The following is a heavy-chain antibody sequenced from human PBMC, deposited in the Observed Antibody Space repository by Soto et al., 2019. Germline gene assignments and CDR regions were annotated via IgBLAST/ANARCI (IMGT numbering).Heavy chain of an antibody. J-gene: IGHJ6*02. Sequence: QVQLVQSGAEVKKPGSSVKVCCKASGGTFSSYTVSWVRQAPGQGLEWMGRIIPILGIANYAQKFQGRVTITADKSTSTAYMELSSLRSEDTAVYYCARFRGSYGMDVWGQGTTDTVSS. V-gene: IGHV1-69*02. D-gene: IGHD3-10*01. CDR1: GGTFSSYT. CDR2: IIPILGIA. CDR3: ARFRGSYGMDV.